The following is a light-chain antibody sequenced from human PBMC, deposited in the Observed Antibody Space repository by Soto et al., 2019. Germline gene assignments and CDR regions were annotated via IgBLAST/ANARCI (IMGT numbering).Light chain of an antibody. Sequence: EVVLTQSKGTLSLSPGERATLSCRASQSLANSFIAWYQQKPGQAPRLLIYDTSSRASGIPDRFSGSGSGTDFTLTISRLETEDFAVFYCQQYGTSEIIFGQRTRLEIK. CDR3: QQYGTSEII. CDR1: QSLANSF. J-gene: IGKJ5*01. V-gene: IGKV3-20*01. CDR2: DTS.